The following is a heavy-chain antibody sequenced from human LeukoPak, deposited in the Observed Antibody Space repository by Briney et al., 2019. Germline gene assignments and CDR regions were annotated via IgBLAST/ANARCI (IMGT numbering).Heavy chain of an antibody. Sequence: GGSLRLSCAASGFTFSSYSMNWVRQAPGKGLEWVSYISSSSSTIYYADSVKGRFTISRDNAKNSLYLQMNSLRAEDTAVYYCARAGPSEYSSSSLDYWGQGTLVTVSS. J-gene: IGHJ4*02. V-gene: IGHV3-48*01. CDR2: ISSSSSTI. D-gene: IGHD6-6*01. CDR1: GFTFSSYS. CDR3: ARAGPSEYSSSSLDY.